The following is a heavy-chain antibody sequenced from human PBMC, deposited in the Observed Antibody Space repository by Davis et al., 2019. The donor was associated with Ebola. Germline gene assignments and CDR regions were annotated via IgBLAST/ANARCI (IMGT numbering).Heavy chain of an antibody. D-gene: IGHD3-16*02. Sequence: GESLKIPCATPGFTFRRYWLHWVRQAPGKGLVWVSRIDTDGSLPDYADSVKGRFTLSRDNAKSTLYLQMNSLRAEDKALYYCAKDIGSRAEYFQHWGQGTLVTVSS. CDR3: AKDIGSRAEYFQH. J-gene: IGHJ1*01. CDR1: GFTFRRYW. V-gene: IGHV3-74*01. CDR2: IDTDGSLP.